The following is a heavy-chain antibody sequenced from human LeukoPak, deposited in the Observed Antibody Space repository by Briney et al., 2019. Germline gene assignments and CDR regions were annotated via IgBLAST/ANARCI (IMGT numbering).Heavy chain of an antibody. Sequence: GGSLRLSCAASGFTFSSYGMHWVRQAPGKGLEWVAVIWYDGSNKYYADSVKGRFTISRDNSKNTLYLQMNSLRAEDTAVYYCARNPIAAVRFDYWGQGTLVTVSS. CDR1: GFTFSSYG. V-gene: IGHV3-33*01. J-gene: IGHJ4*02. D-gene: IGHD6-13*01. CDR3: ARNPIAAVRFDY. CDR2: IWYDGSNK.